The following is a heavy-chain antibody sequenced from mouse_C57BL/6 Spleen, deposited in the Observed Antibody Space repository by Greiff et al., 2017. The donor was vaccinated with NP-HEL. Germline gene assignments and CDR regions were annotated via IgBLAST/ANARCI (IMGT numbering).Heavy chain of an antibody. Sequence: EVQLQQSGPELVKPGASVKISCKASGYSFTGYYMNWVKQSPEKSLEWIGEINPSTGGTTYNQKFKAKATLTVDKSSSTAYMQLKSLTSEDSAVYYCAREDYDYGFAYWGQGTLVTVSA. V-gene: IGHV1-42*01. CDR3: AREDYDYGFAY. CDR1: GYSFTGYY. D-gene: IGHD2-4*01. J-gene: IGHJ3*01. CDR2: INPSTGGT.